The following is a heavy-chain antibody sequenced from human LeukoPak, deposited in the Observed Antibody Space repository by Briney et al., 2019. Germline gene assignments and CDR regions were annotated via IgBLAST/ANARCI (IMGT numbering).Heavy chain of an antibody. Sequence: GGSLRLPCAASGFTFSSHWMHWVRQAPGKGLVWVSRIDNDGSFTTYADSVKGRFTISRDNAKNTLYLQMNSLRAEDTAVYYCANIGAAVASISGDYWGQGTLVTVSS. CDR2: IDNDGSFT. D-gene: IGHD6-13*01. CDR3: ANIGAAVASISGDY. V-gene: IGHV3-74*01. CDR1: GFTFSSHW. J-gene: IGHJ4*02.